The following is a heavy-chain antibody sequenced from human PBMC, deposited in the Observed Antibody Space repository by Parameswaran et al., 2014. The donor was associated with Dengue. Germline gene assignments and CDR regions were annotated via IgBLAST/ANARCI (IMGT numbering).Heavy chain of an antibody. CDR2: ISYDGSNK. CDR3: AAGWLAPDY. V-gene: IGHV3-30*03. Sequence: VRQMPGKGLEWVAVISYDGSNKYYADSVKGRFTISRDNSKNTLYLQMNSLRAEDTAVYYCAAGWLAPDYWGQGTLVTVSS. D-gene: IGHD6-19*01. J-gene: IGHJ4*02.